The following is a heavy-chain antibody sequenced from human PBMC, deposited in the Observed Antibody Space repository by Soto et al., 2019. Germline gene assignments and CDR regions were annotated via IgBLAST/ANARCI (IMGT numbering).Heavy chain of an antibody. CDR2: ISYDGSNK. D-gene: IGHD5-12*01. CDR1: GFTFSSYG. Sequence: AGGSLRLSCAASGFTFSSYGMHWVRQAPGKGLEWVAVISYDGSNKYYADSVKGRFTISRDNSKNTLYLQMNSLRAEDTAVYYCARERRDGYNVAFDIWGQGTMVTVSS. CDR3: ARERRDGYNVAFDI. V-gene: IGHV3-30*03. J-gene: IGHJ3*02.